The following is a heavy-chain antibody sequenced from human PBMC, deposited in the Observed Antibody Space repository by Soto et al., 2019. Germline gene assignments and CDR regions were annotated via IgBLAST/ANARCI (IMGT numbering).Heavy chain of an antibody. CDR1: GFSLSAGGVG. CDR3: AHRGPKESLFDF. Sequence: QITLKESGPTLVKPTQTLTLTCTFSGFSLSAGGVGVGWIRQPPGKALECLALIYWDADKRYRPSLKSRLTSTKDTSKNQVVLTMTNMDPMDTATYYCAHRGPKESLFDFWGQGTLVTVSS. J-gene: IGHJ4*02. V-gene: IGHV2-5*02. CDR2: IYWDADK.